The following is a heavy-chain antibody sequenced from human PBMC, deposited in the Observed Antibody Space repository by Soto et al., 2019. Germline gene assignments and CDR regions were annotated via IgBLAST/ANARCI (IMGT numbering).Heavy chain of an antibody. D-gene: IGHD3-10*01. CDR3: ARHDDHRSPPLGFHI. CDR2: IRYGGATSGTT. CDR1: NGSVSSDKYL. V-gene: IGHV4-39*01. Sequence: QVQLQESGPRLVKPSETLTLKCTVSNGSVSSDKYLWGWIRQPPGKGLEWVASIRYGGATSGTTCYNPSLGGRLTISLDTSADQVSLRLTSVTATDTAVYYCARHDDHRSPPLGFHIWGQGTLVTVSS. J-gene: IGHJ3*02.